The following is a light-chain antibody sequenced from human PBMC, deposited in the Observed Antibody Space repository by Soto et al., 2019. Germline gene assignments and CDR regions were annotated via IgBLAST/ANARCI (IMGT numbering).Light chain of an antibody. CDR3: LQHDSYPLT. J-gene: IGKJ4*01. CDR2: AAS. Sequence: DLQMTQSPSAMSASVGDRVTITCRASQGISNYLAWFQQKPGKDPKRLIYAASSLQSGGPSRFSGTRAGTECTLTISSLQPEDFATYYCLQHDSYPLTFGGGTKVEIK. CDR1: QGISNY. V-gene: IGKV1-17*03.